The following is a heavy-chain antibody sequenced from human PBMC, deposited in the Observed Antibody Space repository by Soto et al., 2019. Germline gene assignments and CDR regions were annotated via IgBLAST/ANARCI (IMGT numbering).Heavy chain of an antibody. CDR2: IIPIFGTE. D-gene: IGHD3-22*01. V-gene: IGHV1-69*12. J-gene: IGHJ3*02. Sequence: QVQLVQSGAEVKKPGSSVQVSCKASGGTFSSYAISWVRQAPGQGLEWMGGIIPIFGTENYAQKSQGRVTLXXDXSXXSANMAETSLSHDDSGVYSCAIASDYCDSSGPLAIWGEGTMV. CDR1: GGTFSSYA. CDR3: AIASDYCDSSGPLAI.